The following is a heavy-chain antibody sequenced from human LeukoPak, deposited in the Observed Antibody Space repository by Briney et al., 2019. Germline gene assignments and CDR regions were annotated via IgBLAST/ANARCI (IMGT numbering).Heavy chain of an antibody. V-gene: IGHV1-18*01. CDR3: ARESSLLWFGELFSPRSPPDY. Sequence: ASVKVSCKASGYTFTSYGISWVRQAPGQGVEWMGWISAYNGNTNYAQKLQGRVTMTTDTSTSTAYMELRSLRSDDTAVYYCARESSLLWFGELFSPRSPPDYWGQGTLVTVSS. J-gene: IGHJ4*02. CDR2: ISAYNGNT. CDR1: GYTFTSYG. D-gene: IGHD3-10*01.